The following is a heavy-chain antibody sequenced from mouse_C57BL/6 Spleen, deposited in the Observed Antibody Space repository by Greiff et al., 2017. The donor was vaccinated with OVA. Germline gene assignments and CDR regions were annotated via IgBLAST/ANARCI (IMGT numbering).Heavy chain of an antibody. V-gene: IGHV1-66*01. Sequence: QVQLQESGPELVKPGASVKISCKASGYSFTSYYIHWVKQRPGQGLEWIGWIYPGSGNTKYNEKFKGKATLTADTSSSTAYMQLSSLTSEDSAVYYCAREGSYGNYWYFDVWGTGTTVTVSS. CDR3: AREGSYGNYWYFDV. D-gene: IGHD2-1*01. CDR1: GYSFTSYY. CDR2: IYPGSGNT. J-gene: IGHJ1*03.